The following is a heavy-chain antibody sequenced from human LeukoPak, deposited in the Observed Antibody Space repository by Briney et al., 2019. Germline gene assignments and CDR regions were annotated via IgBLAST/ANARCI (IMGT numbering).Heavy chain of an antibody. CDR1: GYTFTSYY. V-gene: IGHV1-46*01. CDR3: ARDAGGPSYYYGMDV. J-gene: IGHJ6*04. Sequence: GASVKVSCKASGYTFTSYYMHWVRQAPGQGLEWMGIINPSGGSTSYAQKFQGRVTVTRDTSTSTVYMELSSLRSEDTAVYYCARDAGGPSYYYGMDVWGKGTTVTVSS. CDR2: INPSGGST. D-gene: IGHD2-15*01.